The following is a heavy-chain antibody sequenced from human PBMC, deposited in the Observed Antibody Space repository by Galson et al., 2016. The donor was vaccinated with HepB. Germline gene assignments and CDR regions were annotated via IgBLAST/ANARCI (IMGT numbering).Heavy chain of an antibody. CDR3: ARTRSYGYNGMDV. D-gene: IGHD5-18*01. CDR2: IGYDGSEK. CDR1: GFTFSTYG. V-gene: IGHV3-33*01. J-gene: IGHJ6*02. Sequence: SLRLSCAASGFTFSTYGMHWVRQAPGKGLQWVAVIGYDGSEKYYADPVKGRFTISRDNSKNMVYLQMNSLRAEDTAVYYCARTRSYGYNGMDVWGQGTTVTVSS.